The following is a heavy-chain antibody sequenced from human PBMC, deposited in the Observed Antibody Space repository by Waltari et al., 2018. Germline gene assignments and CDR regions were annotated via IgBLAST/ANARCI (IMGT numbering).Heavy chain of an antibody. Sequence: QVQLQESGPGLVKTSQTLSPTCTVSGDSITSNSFYWNWVRQPAGKGLEWSGRFYSSEYINYNPSLKSRVTISRDTSKKQFFLKLTSVTAADTAFYYCAREVTKVELGRRLPHFFDSWGQGTLVTVSS. CDR2: FYSSEYI. D-gene: IGHD7-27*01. CDR3: AREVTKVELGRRLPHFFDS. V-gene: IGHV4-61*02. J-gene: IGHJ4*02. CDR1: GDSITSNSFY.